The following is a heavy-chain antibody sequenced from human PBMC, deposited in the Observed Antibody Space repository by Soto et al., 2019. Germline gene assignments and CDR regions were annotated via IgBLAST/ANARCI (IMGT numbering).Heavy chain of an antibody. CDR1: GYTFTSSA. D-gene: IGHD1-26*01. CDR3: AKEDVGGYYYSGL. V-gene: IGHV1-3*01. J-gene: IGHJ4*02. Sequence: ASVKVSCNASGYTFTSSAIHWVRHAPGQRLEWMGWINAGNGNTKYSQKFQGRVTITRDTSASTAYMELNSLRAEDTAVYYCAKEDVGGYYYSGLWGRGTLVTVSS. CDR2: INAGNGNT.